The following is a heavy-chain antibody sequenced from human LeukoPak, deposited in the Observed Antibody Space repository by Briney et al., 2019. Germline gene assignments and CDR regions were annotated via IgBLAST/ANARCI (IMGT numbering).Heavy chain of an antibody. CDR1: GGSISSGGYY. D-gene: IGHD6-19*01. CDR3: ARVAVAGTRYYFDY. V-gene: IGHV4-31*01. Sequence: SETLSLTCTVSGGSISSGGYYWSWIRQHPGKGLEWIGYIYYSGSTYYNPSLKSQVTISVDTSKNQFSLKLSSVTAADTAVYYCARVAVAGTRYYFDYWGQGTLVTVSS. CDR2: IYYSGST. J-gene: IGHJ4*02.